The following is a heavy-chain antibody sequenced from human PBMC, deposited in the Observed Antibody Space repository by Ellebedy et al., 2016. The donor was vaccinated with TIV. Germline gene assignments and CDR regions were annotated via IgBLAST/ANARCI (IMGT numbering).Heavy chain of an antibody. V-gene: IGHV3-74*01. CDR2: VSDDGNQV. CDR1: GFDFSSYW. Sequence: PGGSLRLSCAASGFDFSSYWMHWIRQVPGKGLVWVARVSDDGNQVKYADSVKGRFTISRDNGRNTLYLQMSSLRAEDTAVYYCAMGANTYGRALFDPWGQGTSVTVSS. D-gene: IGHD5-18*01. J-gene: IGHJ5*02. CDR3: AMGANTYGRALFDP.